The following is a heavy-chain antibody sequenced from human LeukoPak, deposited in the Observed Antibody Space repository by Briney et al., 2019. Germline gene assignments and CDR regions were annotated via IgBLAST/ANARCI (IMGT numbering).Heavy chain of an antibody. D-gene: IGHD3-10*02. CDR1: GFTFSSYN. Sequence: GGSLRLSCAASGFTFSSYNMNWVRQAPGKGLEWVSSISTSSSYIYYADSVKGRFTISRNNAKNSLYLQMNSLRAEDTAVYYCAELGITMIGGVWGKGTTVTISS. CDR2: ISTSSSYI. V-gene: IGHV3-21*01. CDR3: AELGITMIGGV. J-gene: IGHJ6*04.